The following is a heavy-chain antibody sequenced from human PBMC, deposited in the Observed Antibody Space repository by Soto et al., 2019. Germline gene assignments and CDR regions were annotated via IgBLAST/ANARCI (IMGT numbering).Heavy chain of an antibody. CDR3: ARAYYDFWSGSPKDYYYYYYMDV. D-gene: IGHD3-3*01. J-gene: IGHJ6*03. Sequence: SETLSLTCTVSGGSISSSSYYWGWIRQPPGKGLEWIGSIYYSGSTYYNPSLKSRVTISVDTSKNQFSLKLSSVTAADTAVYYCARAYYDFWSGSPKDYYYYYYMDVWGKGTTVTVSS. V-gene: IGHV4-39*01. CDR1: GGSISSSSYY. CDR2: IYYSGST.